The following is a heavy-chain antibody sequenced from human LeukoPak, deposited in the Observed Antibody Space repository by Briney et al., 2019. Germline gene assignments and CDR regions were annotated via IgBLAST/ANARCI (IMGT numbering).Heavy chain of an antibody. J-gene: IGHJ4*02. CDR2: INTNTGNP. CDR1: VYTFTGYS. CDR3: ARDWPYYYDSSGYLTLDY. V-gene: IGHV7-4-1*02. D-gene: IGHD3-22*01. Sequence: ASVKVSCKAFVYTFTGYSMYWVRQAPGQGLEWMGWINTNTGNPTYAQGFTGRFVFSLDTSVSTAYLQISSLKAEDTAVYYCARDWPYYYDSSGYLTLDYWGQGTLVTVSS.